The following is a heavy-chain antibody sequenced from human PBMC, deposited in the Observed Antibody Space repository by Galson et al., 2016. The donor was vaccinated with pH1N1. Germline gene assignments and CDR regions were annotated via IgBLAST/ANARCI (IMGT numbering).Heavy chain of an antibody. V-gene: IGHV1-69*13. D-gene: IGHD3-22*01. CDR2: IVPILGTI. J-gene: IGHJ5*02. Sequence: SVKVSCKASGGTFSSNTVSWVRQAPGHGLEWVGRIVPILGTINYPQKFQGRVTITADESTSTAFLELSSLRSEDTAIYYCAIMQRYYFDSSGYYSPWGQGTLVIVSS. CDR1: GGTFSSNT. CDR3: AIMQRYYFDSSGYYSP.